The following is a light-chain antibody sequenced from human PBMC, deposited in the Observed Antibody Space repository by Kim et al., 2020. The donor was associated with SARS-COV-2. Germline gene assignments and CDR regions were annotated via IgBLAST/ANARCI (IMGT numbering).Light chain of an antibody. Sequence: VTPAQTASITCSGDNLDNKYVGLYQPKPGQSPVVVIYLDTKRPSGIPERFSGSNSGNTATLTISGTQAMDEADYYCQAWDTTTVVFGGGTQLTV. V-gene: IGLV3-1*01. J-gene: IGLJ2*01. CDR1: NLDNKY. CDR3: QAWDTTTVV. CDR2: LDT.